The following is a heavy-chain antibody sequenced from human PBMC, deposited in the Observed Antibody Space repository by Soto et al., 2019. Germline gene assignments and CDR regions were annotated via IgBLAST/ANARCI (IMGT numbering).Heavy chain of an antibody. CDR2: INPNSGGT. CDR3: ARGVGSYIRSYYYYYMDV. D-gene: IGHD3-3*01. Sequence: GASVKVSCKASGYTFTGYYMHWVRQAPGQGLEWMGWINPNSGGTNYAQKFQGWVTMTRDTSISTAYMELSRLRSDDTAVYYCARGVGSYIRSYYYYYMDVWDKGTTVTVSS. J-gene: IGHJ6*03. V-gene: IGHV1-2*04. CDR1: GYTFTGYY.